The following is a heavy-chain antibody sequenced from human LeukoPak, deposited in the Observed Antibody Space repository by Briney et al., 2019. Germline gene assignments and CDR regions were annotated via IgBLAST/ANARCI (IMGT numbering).Heavy chain of an antibody. V-gene: IGHV1-2*04. Sequence: ASVKVSCKASGYTFTGYYMHWVRQAPGQGLEWMGWINPNSGGTNYAQKFQGWVTMTRDTSISTAYMELSRLRSDDTAVYYCARYYYDSSGYLNFDYWGQGTLVTVSS. CDR3: ARYYYDSSGYLNFDY. CDR1: GYTFTGYY. J-gene: IGHJ4*02. CDR2: INPNSGGT. D-gene: IGHD3-22*01.